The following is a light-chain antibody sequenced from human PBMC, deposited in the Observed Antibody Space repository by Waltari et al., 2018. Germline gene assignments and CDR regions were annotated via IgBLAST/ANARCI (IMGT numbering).Light chain of an antibody. CDR3: SSRDISAEHVV. Sequence: TQDPAVSVALGPTFRIPCQGDSLQIYHTSCYQQRPGQAPLLVMYAHNNRPSGIPDRFSVSYSGDTSYLTITGAQAEDEADYYCSSRDISAEHVVFGGGTKLAVL. CDR1: SLQIYH. V-gene: IGLV3-19*01. J-gene: IGLJ2*01. CDR2: AHN.